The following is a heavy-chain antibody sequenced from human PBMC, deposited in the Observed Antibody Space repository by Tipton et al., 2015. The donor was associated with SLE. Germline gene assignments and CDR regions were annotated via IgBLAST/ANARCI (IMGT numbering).Heavy chain of an antibody. D-gene: IGHD3-3*01. J-gene: IGHJ5*02. Sequence: TLSLTCTVSGGSISSSSYYWTWIRQPAGRRLEWIGHIYTSGTTNYNPSLESRVTISVDTSKNEFSLKLRSVTAADTAVYYCARVTLWNGFTNYFDPWGQGTLVTVSS. CDR1: GGSISSSSYY. V-gene: IGHV4-61*09. CDR3: ARVTLWNGFTNYFDP. CDR2: IYTSGTT.